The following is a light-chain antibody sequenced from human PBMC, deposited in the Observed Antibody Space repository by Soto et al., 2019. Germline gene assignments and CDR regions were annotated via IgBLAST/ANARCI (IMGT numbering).Light chain of an antibody. Sequence: QSVLTQPASVSGSPGQSITISCTGTSTDVGDSNHVSWYQHHPGKAPKLIIYEVSYRPSGVSNRFSGSKSAYTASPTISGLQAEDEADYYCNSQTTSGIRVFGTGTKLTVL. CDR1: STDVGDSNH. J-gene: IGLJ1*01. CDR3: NSQTTSGIRV. V-gene: IGLV2-14*01. CDR2: EVS.